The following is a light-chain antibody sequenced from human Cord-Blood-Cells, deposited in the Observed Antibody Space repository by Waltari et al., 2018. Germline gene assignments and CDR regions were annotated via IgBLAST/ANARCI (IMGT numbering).Light chain of an antibody. V-gene: IGLV1-44*01. CDR3: AAWDDSLNGPV. CDR2: SKN. CDR1: SSNIGRNP. Sequence: QSVLPQPPSASGTPGQRVPIPRSGSSSNIGRNPVNWYQQLPGPAPKLLIYSKNQRPSGVPDRFSGSKSGTSASLAISGLQSEDEADYYCAAWDDSLNGPVFGGGTKLTVL. J-gene: IGLJ3*02.